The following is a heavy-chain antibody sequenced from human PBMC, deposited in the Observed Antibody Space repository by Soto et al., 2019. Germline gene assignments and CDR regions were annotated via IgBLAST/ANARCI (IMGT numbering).Heavy chain of an antibody. Sequence: QVQLQESGPGLVKPSETLSLTCTVSGDSISSYYWSWIRQPPGKGLEWIGYIYYSGSTNYNPSLTSRVTISVDTSKNQFSLNLSSVTAADTAVYYWASSNIAAAGFYYYGMDVWGRGTTVTVSS. CDR2: IYYSGST. J-gene: IGHJ6*02. V-gene: IGHV4-59*01. CDR1: GDSISSYY. D-gene: IGHD6-13*01. CDR3: ASSNIAAAGFYYYGMDV.